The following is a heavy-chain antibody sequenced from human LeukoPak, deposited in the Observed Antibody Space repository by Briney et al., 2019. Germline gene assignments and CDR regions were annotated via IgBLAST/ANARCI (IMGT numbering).Heavy chain of an antibody. J-gene: IGHJ4*02. CDR2: ISYDGSTK. CDR3: VRNNNNDY. Sequence: GRSLRLSCAASGFTSSSYGMHWVRQAPGKGLECVAFISYDGSTKTYADSVKGRFTTSRDISLHLQMNSLRAEDTAVYYCVRNNNNDYWGQGTLVTVSS. CDR1: GFTSSSYG. V-gene: IGHV3-30*03. D-gene: IGHD2/OR15-2a*01.